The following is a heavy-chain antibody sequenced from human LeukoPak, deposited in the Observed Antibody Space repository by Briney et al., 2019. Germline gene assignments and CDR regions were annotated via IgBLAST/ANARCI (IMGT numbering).Heavy chain of an antibody. V-gene: IGHV4-4*02. CDR3: TRESRPFCPFGY. Sequence: SGTLSLTCDVSGGSIDITNYWSWVRQAPGKGLEWIGEISHSGTTNYNPSLRSRVAMSLDRDNNQFSLSLRSVTAADTAVYYCTRESRPFCPFGYWGQGTLVIVPP. J-gene: IGHJ4*02. CDR1: GGSIDITNY. D-gene: IGHD2-2*01. CDR2: ISHSGTT.